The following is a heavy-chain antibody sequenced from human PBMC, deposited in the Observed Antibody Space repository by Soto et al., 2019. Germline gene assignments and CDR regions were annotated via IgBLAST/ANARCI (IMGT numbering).Heavy chain of an antibody. J-gene: IGHJ4*02. CDR2: ISSSSSYI. Sequence: GSLRLSCAASGFTFSSYSMNWVRQAPGKGLEWVSSISSSSSYIYYADSVKGRFTISRDNAKNSLYLQMNSLRAEDTAVYYCARERYCSGGSCYSKHDYWGQGTLVTVSS. V-gene: IGHV3-21*01. D-gene: IGHD2-15*01. CDR1: GFTFSSYS. CDR3: ARERYCSGGSCYSKHDY.